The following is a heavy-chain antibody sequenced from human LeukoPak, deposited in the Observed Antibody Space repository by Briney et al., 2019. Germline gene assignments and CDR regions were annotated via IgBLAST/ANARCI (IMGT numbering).Heavy chain of an antibody. D-gene: IGHD3-16*01. CDR1: GFTFSSYS. J-gene: IGHJ4*02. CDR2: ISSSSSYI. CDR3: ARGAGGGVVALYYFDY. V-gene: IGHV3-21*01. Sequence: GGSLRLSCAASGFTFSSYSMNWVRQAPGKGLEWVSSISSSSSYIYYADSVKGRFTISRDNAKNSLYLQMNSLRAEDTAVYYCARGAGGGVVALYYFDYWGQGTLVTVSS.